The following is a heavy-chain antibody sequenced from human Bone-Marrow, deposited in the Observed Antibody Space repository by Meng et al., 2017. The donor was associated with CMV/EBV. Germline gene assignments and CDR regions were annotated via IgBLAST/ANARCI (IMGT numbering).Heavy chain of an antibody. Sequence: SVKVSCKASGGTFSSYTISWVRQAPGQGLEWMGRIIPILGIANYAQKFQGRVTMTRDTSISTAYMELSRLRSDDTAVYYCARDNGGWFGELGAFDIWGQGTMVTVSS. V-gene: IGHV1-69*04. CDR1: GGTFSSYT. CDR3: ARDNGGWFGELGAFDI. CDR2: IIPILGIA. D-gene: IGHD3-10*01. J-gene: IGHJ3*02.